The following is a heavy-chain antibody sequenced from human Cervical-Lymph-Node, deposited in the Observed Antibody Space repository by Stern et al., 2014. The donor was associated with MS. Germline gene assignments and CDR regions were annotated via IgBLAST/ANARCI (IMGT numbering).Heavy chain of an antibody. V-gene: IGHV3-33*01. CDR3: AREGGNTAEYFQH. Sequence: VQLVESGGGVVQPGRSLRLSCAASGFTFSSSGMHWVRQAPGKGLEWLASIWYDGSNRYYADPVKGRFTISRDNSKNTLYLQMNSLRAEDTAVYYCAREGGNTAEYFQHWGQGTLVTVSS. J-gene: IGHJ1*01. D-gene: IGHD4-23*01. CDR1: GFTFSSSG. CDR2: IWYDGSNR.